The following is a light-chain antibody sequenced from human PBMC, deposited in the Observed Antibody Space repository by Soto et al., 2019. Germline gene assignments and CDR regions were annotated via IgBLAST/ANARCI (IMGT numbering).Light chain of an antibody. CDR3: QQRSNWPPT. CDR2: DAS. V-gene: IGKV3-11*01. J-gene: IGKJ1*01. CDR1: QSVSTY. Sequence: EIMLTQSPDTLFLSPGNRATLSCRASQSVSTYLAWYQQKPGQPPRLLIYDASNRATGIPARFSGSGSGTDFTLTISSLEPEDFAVYYCQQRSNWPPTFGQGTKVEIK.